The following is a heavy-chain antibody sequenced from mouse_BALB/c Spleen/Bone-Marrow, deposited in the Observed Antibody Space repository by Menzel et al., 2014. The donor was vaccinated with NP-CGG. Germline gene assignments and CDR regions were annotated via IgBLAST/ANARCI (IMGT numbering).Heavy chain of an antibody. J-gene: IGHJ2*01. CDR3: TKRQIHYYGYYFDY. V-gene: IGHV3-1*02. D-gene: IGHD1-2*01. Sequence: EVKLQESGPDLAKPSQSLSLTCTVTGYSITSGYSCHWIRQFPGNKLEWVGYIQYSGSTNYNPSLKSRISITRDTSKNQFFLQLNSVTTEDTATYYCTKRQIHYYGYYFDYWGQGTTLTVSS. CDR2: IQYSGST. CDR1: GYSITSGYS.